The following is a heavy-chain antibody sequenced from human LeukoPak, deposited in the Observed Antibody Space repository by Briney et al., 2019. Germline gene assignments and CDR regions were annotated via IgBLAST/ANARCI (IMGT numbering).Heavy chain of an antibody. Sequence: ASVKVSCKVSGYTLTELSMHWVRQAPGKGLEWMGGFDPEDGETIYAQKFQGRVTMTEDTSTDTAYMELSSLRSEDTAVYYCATAVFSPNQLYYDYVWGSYRQPQYFQHWGQGTLVTVSS. CDR1: GYTLTELS. D-gene: IGHD3-16*02. J-gene: IGHJ1*01. V-gene: IGHV1-24*01. CDR2: FDPEDGET. CDR3: ATAVFSPNQLYYDYVWGSYRQPQYFQH.